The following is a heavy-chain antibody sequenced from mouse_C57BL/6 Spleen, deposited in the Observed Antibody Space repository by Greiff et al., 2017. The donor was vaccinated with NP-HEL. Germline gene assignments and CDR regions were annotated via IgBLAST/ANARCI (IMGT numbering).Heavy chain of an antibody. D-gene: IGHD1-1*01. CDR3: AREYYGSSSDCAMDY. V-gene: IGHV1-54*01. CDR1: GYAFTNYL. Sequence: QVQLKQSGAELVRPGTSVKLSCKASGYAFTNYLIEWVKQRPGQGLEWIGVINPGSGGTNYNEKFKGKATLTADKSSSTAYMQLSSLTSEDAAVYFCAREYYGSSSDCAMDYWGQGTSVTVSA. J-gene: IGHJ4*01. CDR2: INPGSGGT.